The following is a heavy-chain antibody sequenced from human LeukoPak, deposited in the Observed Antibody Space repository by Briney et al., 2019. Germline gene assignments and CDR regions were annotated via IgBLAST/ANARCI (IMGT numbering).Heavy chain of an antibody. Sequence: ASVKVSCKASGYTFTNYAMNWVRQAPGQGLEWMGWINTATGNPTYAQGFTGRFVFSLDTSVSTAYLQISSLKAEDTAVYFCARDSNSYYYYYMDVWGKGTTVTVSS. CDR1: GYTFTNYA. CDR2: INTATGNP. J-gene: IGHJ6*03. CDR3: ARDSNSYYYYYMDV. V-gene: IGHV7-4-1*02. D-gene: IGHD4-11*01.